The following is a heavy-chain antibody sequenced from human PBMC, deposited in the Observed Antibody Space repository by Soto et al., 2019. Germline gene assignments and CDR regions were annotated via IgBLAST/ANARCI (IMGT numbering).Heavy chain of an antibody. CDR3: ARERGENSGYVLVLVGAVDI. CDR1: GFTFSDYY. J-gene: IGHJ3*02. CDR2: ITTSGTTM. V-gene: IGHV3-11*01. Sequence: QVQLVESGGGLVKPGGYLRLSCAASGFTFSDYYMSWIRQAPGKGLEWVSYITTSGTTMNYADSVRGRFNISRDNAKNSVYLQMNSRRDEDTAGYYGARERGENSGYVLVLVGAVDIWGTGTMVTVSA. D-gene: IGHD1-26*01.